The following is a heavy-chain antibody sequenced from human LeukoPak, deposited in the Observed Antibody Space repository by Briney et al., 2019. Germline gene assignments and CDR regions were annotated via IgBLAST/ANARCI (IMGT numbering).Heavy chain of an antibody. CDR3: ARILPEIAVADNWFDP. J-gene: IGHJ5*02. CDR1: GYTFTGYY. D-gene: IGHD6-19*01. V-gene: IGHV1-2*02. CDR2: INPNSGGT. Sequence: GASVKVSCKASGYTFTGYYMHWVRQAPGQGLEWMGWINPNSGGTNYAQKFQGRATMTRDTSISTAYMELSRLRSDDTAVYYCARILPEIAVADNWFDPWGQGTLVTVSS.